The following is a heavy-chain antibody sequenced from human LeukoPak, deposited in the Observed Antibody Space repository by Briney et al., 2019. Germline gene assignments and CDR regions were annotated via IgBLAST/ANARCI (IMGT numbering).Heavy chain of an antibody. J-gene: IGHJ6*02. D-gene: IGHD2-15*01. Sequence: KASETLSLTCAVYGGSFSGYYWSWIRQPPGKGLEWIGEINHSGSTNYNPSLKSRVTISVDTSKNQFSLKLSSVTAADTAVYYCARYCSGGSCFNYYYYGMDVWGQGTTVTVSS. CDR1: GGSFSGYY. V-gene: IGHV4-34*01. CDR3: ARYCSGGSCFNYYYYGMDV. CDR2: INHSGST.